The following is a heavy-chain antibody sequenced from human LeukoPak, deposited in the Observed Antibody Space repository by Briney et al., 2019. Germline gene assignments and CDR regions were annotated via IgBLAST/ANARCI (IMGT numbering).Heavy chain of an antibody. CDR3: ARDQNYGMDV. CDR2: ISGSGGST. CDR1: GFTFSSYA. V-gene: IGHV3-23*01. Sequence: GGSLRLSCAASGFTFSSYAMSWVRQAPGKGLEWVSAISGSGGSTYYADSVKGRFTISRDNARNTLYLQMNSLRAEDTAVYYCARDQNYGMDVWGQGTTVTVS. J-gene: IGHJ6*02.